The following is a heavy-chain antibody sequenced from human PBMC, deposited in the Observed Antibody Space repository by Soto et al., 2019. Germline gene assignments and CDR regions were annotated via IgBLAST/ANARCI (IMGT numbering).Heavy chain of an antibody. J-gene: IGHJ5*02. CDR3: AREHYYGSGSYPNWFDP. CDR1: GGTFSSYT. Sequence: QVQLVQSGAEVKKPGSSVKVSCKASGGTFSSYTISWVRQAPGQGLEWMGRIIPILGIANYAQKFQGRVTITAEKSTSTAYMELSSLRSDDTAVYYCAREHYYGSGSYPNWFDPWGQGTLVTVSS. CDR2: IIPILGIA. D-gene: IGHD3-10*01. V-gene: IGHV1-69*08.